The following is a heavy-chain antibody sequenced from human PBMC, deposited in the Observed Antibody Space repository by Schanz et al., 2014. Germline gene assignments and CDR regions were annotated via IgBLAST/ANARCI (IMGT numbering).Heavy chain of an antibody. CDR2: IYSGIGA. Sequence: PGGSLRLSCAASGFTFGSYGMSWVRQGPGKGLEWVSVIYSGIGAYYADSVKDRFTVSRDNSKNTVYLQMNSLRAEDTAVYYCARDSRPNYDFLTAYYSIDYWGQGTLVTVSS. V-gene: IGHV3-66*01. CDR1: GFTFGSYG. D-gene: IGHD3-9*01. CDR3: ARDSRPNYDFLTAYYSIDY. J-gene: IGHJ4*02.